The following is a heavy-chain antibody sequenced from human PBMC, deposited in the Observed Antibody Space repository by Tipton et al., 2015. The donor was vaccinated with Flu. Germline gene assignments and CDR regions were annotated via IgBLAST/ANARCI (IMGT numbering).Heavy chain of an antibody. CDR2: IYYGGST. CDR1: GGSISSYY. D-gene: IGHD3-9*01. J-gene: IGHJ4*02. V-gene: IGHV4-59*01. CDR3: ARGINDLTGPRFDY. Sequence: TLSLTCTVSGGSISSYYWSWIRQPPGKGLEWIGYIYYGGSTNYNPSLKSRVTISVDTSKNQFSLKLSSVTAADTAVYYCARGINDLTGPRFDYWGQGTLVTVSS.